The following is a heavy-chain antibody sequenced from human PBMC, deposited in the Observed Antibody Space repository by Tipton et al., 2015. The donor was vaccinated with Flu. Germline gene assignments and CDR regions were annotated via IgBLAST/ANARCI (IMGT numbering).Heavy chain of an antibody. D-gene: IGHD3-16*01. V-gene: IGHV3-48*03. Sequence: GSLRLSCAASGFNLTCYEINWVRQAPGKGLEWISHIGSTGSPTYFADSLKGRFSVSRDNARNSVSLLLTSLRADDTAVYYCAKDRWGLGCGLQVWGQGTTVTVSS. J-gene: IGHJ6*02. CDR1: GFNLTCYE. CDR2: IGSTGSPT. CDR3: AKDRWGLGCGLQV.